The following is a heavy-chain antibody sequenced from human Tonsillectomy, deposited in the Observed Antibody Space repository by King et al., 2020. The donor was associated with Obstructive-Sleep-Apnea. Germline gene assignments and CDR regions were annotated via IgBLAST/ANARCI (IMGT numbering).Heavy chain of an antibody. CDR1: GGSISSSSYY. J-gene: IGHJ5*02. V-gene: IGHV4-39*07. D-gene: IGHD3-3*01. CDR2: IYYSGST. Sequence: QLQESGPGLVKPSETLSLTCNVSGGSISSSSYYWGWIRQPPGKGLEWIASIYYSGSTYYNPSLKSRVTMSVDTSKNQLSLKLSSVTAADTAVYYCARAFWSGHMWFDPWGQGTLVTVSS. CDR3: ARAFWSGHMWFDP.